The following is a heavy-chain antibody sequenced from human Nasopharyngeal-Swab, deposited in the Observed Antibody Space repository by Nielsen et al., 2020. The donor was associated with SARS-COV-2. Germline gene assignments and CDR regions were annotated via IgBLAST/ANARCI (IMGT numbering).Heavy chain of an antibody. CDR3: ARDGLYDYVWGSYRYRWFDP. J-gene: IGHJ5*02. D-gene: IGHD3-16*02. CDR2: ISAYNGNT. V-gene: IGHV1-18*01. CDR1: GYTFTSYG. Sequence: ASVKVSCNASGYTFTSYGISWVRQAPGQGLEWMGWISAYNGNTNYAQKLQGRVTMTTDTSTSTAYMELRSLRSDDTAVYYCARDGLYDYVWGSYRYRWFDPWGQGTLVTVSS.